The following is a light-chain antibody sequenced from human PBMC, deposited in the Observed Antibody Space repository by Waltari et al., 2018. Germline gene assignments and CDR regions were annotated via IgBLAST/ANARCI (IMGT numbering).Light chain of an antibody. CDR1: QSVSDY. J-gene: IGKJ2*01. V-gene: IGKV1-39*01. Sequence: DIQMTQSPSYLSASLGDRVTITCRASQSVSDYLNWYQQKPGKAPRLLIYTASSLQSGVPSTFSRSGSGTEFTFTISSLQIEDFATYYCQQSYTTPYTFGQGTKLEIK. CDR3: QQSYTTPYT. CDR2: TAS.